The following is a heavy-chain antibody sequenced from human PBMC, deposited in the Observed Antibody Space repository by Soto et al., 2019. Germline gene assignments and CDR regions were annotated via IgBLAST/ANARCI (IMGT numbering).Heavy chain of an antibody. V-gene: IGHV6-1*01. CDR2: TYYRSKWYN. CDR3: ARGSQQLATLRPYYYYYGMDV. CDR1: GDSVSSNSAA. Sequence: PSQTLSLTCAISGDSVSSNSAAWNWIRQSPSRGLEWLGRTYYRSKWYNDYAVSVKSRITINPDTSKNQFSLQLNSVTPEDTAVYYCARGSQQLATLRPYYYYYGMDVWGQGTTVTAP. D-gene: IGHD6-13*01. J-gene: IGHJ6*02.